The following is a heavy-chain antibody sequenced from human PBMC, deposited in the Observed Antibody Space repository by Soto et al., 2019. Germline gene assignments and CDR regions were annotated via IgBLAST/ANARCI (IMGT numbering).Heavy chain of an antibody. D-gene: IGHD5-12*01. J-gene: IGHJ4*02. Sequence: SETLSLTCTVSGGSISSYYWSWIRQPPGKGLEWIGYIYYSGSTNYNPSLKSRVTISVDTSKNQFSLKLSSVTAADTAVYYCGSGGCDPQFDYWGQGTLVTVSS. V-gene: IGHV4-59*08. CDR3: GSGGCDPQFDY. CDR2: IYYSGST. CDR1: GGSISSYY.